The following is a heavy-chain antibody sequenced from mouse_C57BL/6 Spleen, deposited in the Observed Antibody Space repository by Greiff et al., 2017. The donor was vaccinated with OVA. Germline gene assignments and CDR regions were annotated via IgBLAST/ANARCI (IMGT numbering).Heavy chain of an antibody. J-gene: IGHJ2*01. CDR2: ILPGSGST. Sequence: QVQLQQPGAELVMPGASVKLSCKATGYTFTGYWIEWVKQRPGHGLEWIGEILPGSGSTNYNEKFKGKATFTADTSSNTAYMQLSSLTTEDSAIYYCAIYGNYNWDDYWGQGTTLTVSS. D-gene: IGHD2-1*01. CDR1: GYTFTGYW. V-gene: IGHV1-9*01. CDR3: AIYGNYNWDDY.